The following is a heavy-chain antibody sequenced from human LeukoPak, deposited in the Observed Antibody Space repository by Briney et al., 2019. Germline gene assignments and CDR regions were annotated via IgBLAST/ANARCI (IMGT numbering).Heavy chain of an antibody. D-gene: IGHD3-10*01. V-gene: IGHV3-53*01. CDR3: ARVGYGSGSYFDY. Sequence: GGSLRLSCAASGFTVSSNYMSWVRRAPGKGLEWVSVIYSGGSTDYADSVKGRFAISRDNSKNMLYLQLNSLRAEDTAVYYCARVGYGSGSYFDYWGQGTLVTVSS. J-gene: IGHJ4*02. CDR1: GFTVSSNY. CDR2: IYSGGST.